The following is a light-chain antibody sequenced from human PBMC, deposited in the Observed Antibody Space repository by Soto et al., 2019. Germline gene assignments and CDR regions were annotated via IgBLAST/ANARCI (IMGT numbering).Light chain of an antibody. J-gene: IGKJ2*01. CDR2: KPS. V-gene: IGKV1-5*03. CDR3: QQYKSLSYT. CDR1: QNIDTW. Sequence: DIQMTQSPSTLSASVGDRVTITCRASQNIDTWLAWFQQKPGKAPNLLIYKPSTVETGPPSRFSGSGSGAEFTLTISSLQPDDFATEYCQQYKSLSYTFGQGTKLEMK.